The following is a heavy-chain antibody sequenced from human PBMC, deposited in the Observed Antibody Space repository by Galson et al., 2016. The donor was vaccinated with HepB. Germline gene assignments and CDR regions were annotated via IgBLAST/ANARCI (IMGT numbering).Heavy chain of an antibody. CDR3: ARRRDYGDYPDAFDI. D-gene: IGHD4-17*01. J-gene: IGHJ3*02. Sequence: SVKVSCKASGSTFSSYGISWVRQAPGQGLEWMGWISGYNGNTNYPQKFQGRVTMTTDTFTGTAYMELRSLRSDDTAVYYCARRRDYGDYPDAFDIWGQGTMVTASS. CDR1: GSTFSSYG. CDR2: ISGYNGNT. V-gene: IGHV1-18*01.